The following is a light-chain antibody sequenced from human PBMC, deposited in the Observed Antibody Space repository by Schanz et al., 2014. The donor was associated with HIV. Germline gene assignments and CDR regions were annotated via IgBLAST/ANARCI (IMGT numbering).Light chain of an antibody. J-gene: IGKJ3*01. V-gene: IGKV1-9*01. CDR1: QGISSY. CDR3: QQRSNWPLFT. CDR2: ASS. Sequence: IQLTQSPSSLSAFVGDRVTITCRASQGISSYLAWYQQKPGKAPQRLIYASSTLQSGVPSRFSGSGSGTDFTLTISSLEPEDFAVYYCQQRSNWPLFTFGPGTKVDIK.